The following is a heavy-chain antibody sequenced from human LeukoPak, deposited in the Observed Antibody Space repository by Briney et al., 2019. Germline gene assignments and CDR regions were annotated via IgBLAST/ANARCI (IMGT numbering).Heavy chain of an antibody. Sequence: ASVKVSCKASGGTFISYAISWVRQAPGQGLEWMGGIIPTFGTANYAQKFQGRVTITADESTSTAYMERSSLRSEDTAVYYCAREGPLVGATDYWGQGTLVTVSS. V-gene: IGHV1-69*13. D-gene: IGHD1-26*01. J-gene: IGHJ4*02. CDR1: GGTFISYA. CDR3: AREGPLVGATDY. CDR2: IIPTFGTA.